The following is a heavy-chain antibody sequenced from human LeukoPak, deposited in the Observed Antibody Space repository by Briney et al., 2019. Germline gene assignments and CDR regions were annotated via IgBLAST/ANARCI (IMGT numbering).Heavy chain of an antibody. CDR1: RDTLAVYG. CDR3: SRALLSGITMIVVVSHDY. J-gene: IGHJ4*02. CDR2: ISAYNGNT. Sequence: ASVKVSCKPSRDTLAVYGRSSGPQAPGQGLEWMGWISAYNGNTNYAQKLQGRVTMTTDTSTSTAYMELRSLRSDDTAVYYYSRALLSGITMIVVVSHDYWGQGTLVTVSS. D-gene: IGHD3-22*01. V-gene: IGHV1-18*01.